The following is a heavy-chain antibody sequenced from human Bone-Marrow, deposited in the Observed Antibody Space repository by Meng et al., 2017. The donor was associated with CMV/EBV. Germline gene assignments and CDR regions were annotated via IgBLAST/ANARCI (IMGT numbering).Heavy chain of an antibody. J-gene: IGHJ4*02. D-gene: IGHD3-10*01. Sequence: GESLKISCAASGFTFSSYWMHWVRPAPGKGLVWVSRINSDGSSTSYADSVKGRFTISRDNAKNTLYLQKYSLRAEDTAVYYCARGGGPDYWGQGTLVTVSS. V-gene: IGHV3-74*01. CDR1: GFTFSSYW. CDR3: ARGGGPDY. CDR2: INSDGSST.